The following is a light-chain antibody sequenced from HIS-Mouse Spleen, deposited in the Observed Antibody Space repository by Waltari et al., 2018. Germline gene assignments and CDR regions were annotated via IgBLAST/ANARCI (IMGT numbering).Light chain of an antibody. J-gene: IGLJ2*01. CDR2: RDS. V-gene: IGLV3-9*01. CDR1: NIGSKT. Sequence: SYELTQPLSVSVALGQTARITCGGHNIGSKTVHWYQQKPGQAPVLVIYRDSNRPSGIPERFSGSNSGNTATLTISRAQAGDEADYYCQVWDSSTVVFGGGTKLTVL. CDR3: QVWDSSTVV.